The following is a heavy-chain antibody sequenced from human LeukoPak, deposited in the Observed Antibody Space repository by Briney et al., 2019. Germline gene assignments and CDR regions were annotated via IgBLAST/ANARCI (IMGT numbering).Heavy chain of an antibody. Sequence: PSETLSLTCTVSGGSISSGSYYWSWIRQPAGKGLEWIGHIYTSGSTNYNPSLKSRVTMSVDTSKNQFSLKLNSVTAADTAVYFCARVKYSKTEAVFYMDVWGKGTTVTISS. CDR2: IYTSGST. V-gene: IGHV4-61*09. CDR1: GGSISSGSYY. CDR3: ARVKYSKTEAVFYMDV. J-gene: IGHJ6*03. D-gene: IGHD4-11*01.